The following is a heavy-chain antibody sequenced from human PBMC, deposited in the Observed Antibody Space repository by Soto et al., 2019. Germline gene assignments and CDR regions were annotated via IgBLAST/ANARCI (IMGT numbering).Heavy chain of an antibody. Sequence: QITLKESGPTLVKPTQTLTLTCTFSGFSLSTSGVGVGWIRQPPGKALEWLALIYWDDDKRYSPSLKSRVTIAKDTTKNQVVLTMTNMDPVDTATYYCAHTRLANVYDILTGPHSVLNDYWGQGTLVTVSS. CDR2: IYWDDDK. J-gene: IGHJ4*02. CDR1: GFSLSTSGVG. CDR3: AHTRLANVYDILTGPHSVLNDY. V-gene: IGHV2-5*02. D-gene: IGHD3-9*01.